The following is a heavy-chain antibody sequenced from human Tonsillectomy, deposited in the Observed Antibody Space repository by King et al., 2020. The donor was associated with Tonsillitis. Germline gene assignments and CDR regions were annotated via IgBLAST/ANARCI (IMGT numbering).Heavy chain of an antibody. CDR1: GFTFEYYA. V-gene: IGHV3-43*02. CDR2: ISGDGDST. Sequence: QLVQSGGGVVQPGGSLRLSCAASGFTFEYYAMHGVRQSPWKGLEWVSLISGDGDSTYYADSVKGRFTISRDNSKNSLYLQMNGLRTEDTALYYCAKDAYKWNYFDYWGQGTLVTVSS. J-gene: IGHJ4*02. CDR3: AKDAYKWNYFDY. D-gene: IGHD1-20*01.